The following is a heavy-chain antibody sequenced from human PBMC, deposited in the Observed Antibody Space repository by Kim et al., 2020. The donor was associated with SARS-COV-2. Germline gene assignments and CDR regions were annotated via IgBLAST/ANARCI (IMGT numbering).Heavy chain of an antibody. J-gene: IGHJ4*02. CDR1: GFIFRSFW. V-gene: IGHV3-74*01. CDR3: GRDLTGRSDY. Sequence: GGSLRLSCEASGFIFRSFWMHWVRQVPGEGLVWVARISDDGKTTNYADSVMGRFTISRDDARNTLFLQMNSLRGDDTAVYYCGRDLTGRSDYWVQGTLVT. CDR2: ISDDGKTT. D-gene: IGHD2-8*02.